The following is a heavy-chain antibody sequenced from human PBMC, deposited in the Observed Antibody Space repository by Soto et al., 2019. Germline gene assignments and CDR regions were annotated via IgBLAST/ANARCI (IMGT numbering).Heavy chain of an antibody. CDR3: AREYTAWPLAYGLDV. V-gene: IGHV3-21*01. D-gene: IGHD2-2*02. CDR1: GFTFSTYS. Sequence: GGSLRLSCVGSGFTFSTYSINWVRQAPGKGLEWVSSISSRSDIYYADSVKGRFTISRDNAKNSLSLQMNSLRAEDTAVYYCAREYTAWPLAYGLDVWGQGTTVTVSS. J-gene: IGHJ6*02. CDR2: ISSRSDI.